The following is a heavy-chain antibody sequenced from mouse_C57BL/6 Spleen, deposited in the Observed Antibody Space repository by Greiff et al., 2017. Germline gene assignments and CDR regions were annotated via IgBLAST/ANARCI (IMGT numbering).Heavy chain of an antibody. V-gene: IGHV5-16*01. Sequence: EVKLVASEGGLVQPGSSMKLSCTASGFTFSDYYMAWVRPVPEKGLEWVANINYDGSSTYYLDSLKSRFFISRDNAKNILYLQMSSLKSEDTATYYCARVGLYGNYVDAMDYCGQGTSVTVSS. J-gene: IGHJ4*01. CDR3: ARVGLYGNYVDAMDY. D-gene: IGHD2-1*01. CDR2: INYDGSST. CDR1: GFTFSDYY.